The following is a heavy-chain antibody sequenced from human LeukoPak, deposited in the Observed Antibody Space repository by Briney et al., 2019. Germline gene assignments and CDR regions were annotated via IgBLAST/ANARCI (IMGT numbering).Heavy chain of an antibody. Sequence: ASVKVSCKASGYTFTSYYMHWVRQAPGQGLEWMGWINPNSGGTNYAQKFQGRVTMTRDTSISTAYMELSRLRSDDTAVYYCARAVLWFGGFDYWGQGTLVTVSS. CDR3: ARAVLWFGGFDY. J-gene: IGHJ4*02. CDR2: INPNSGGT. D-gene: IGHD3-10*01. CDR1: GYTFTSYY. V-gene: IGHV1-2*02.